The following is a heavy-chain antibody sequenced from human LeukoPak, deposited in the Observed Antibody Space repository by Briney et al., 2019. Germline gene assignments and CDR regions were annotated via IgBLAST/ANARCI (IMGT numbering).Heavy chain of an antibody. V-gene: IGHV3-23*01. CDR2: FSGTGPTT. CDR1: GFTFSSYA. CDR3: ASRTGYSSGCIDY. Sequence: GGSLRLSCVASGFTFSSYAMSWVRQAPGKGLEWVSAFSGTGPTTYYADSVKGRFTISRDNSKNTLYLQMNSLRAEDTAVYYCASRTGYSSGCIDYWGQGTLVTVSS. J-gene: IGHJ4*02. D-gene: IGHD6-19*01.